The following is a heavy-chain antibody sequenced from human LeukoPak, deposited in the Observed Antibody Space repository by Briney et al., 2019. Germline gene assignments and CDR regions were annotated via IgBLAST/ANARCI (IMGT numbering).Heavy chain of an antibody. D-gene: IGHD6-13*01. V-gene: IGHV1-8*01. CDR1: EHTFTSYD. Sequence: SVKVSCKASEHTFTSYDINWGRQATGQGLEWMGWMNPDSGNTGYAQKFQGRVTMTRNPSISTAYMELSSLTSEDTAVYYCARRIAAAGVGIVYWGQGPLVTVSS. CDR3: ARRIAAAGVGIVY. CDR2: MNPDSGNT. J-gene: IGHJ4*02.